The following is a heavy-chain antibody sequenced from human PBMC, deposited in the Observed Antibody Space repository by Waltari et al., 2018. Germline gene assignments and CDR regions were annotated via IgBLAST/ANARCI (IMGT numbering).Heavy chain of an antibody. D-gene: IGHD3-22*01. V-gene: IGHV4-59*11. CDR1: GGSISSHY. CDR2: IYYSGST. Sequence: QVQLQESGPGLVKPSETLSLTCTVSGGSISSHYWSWIRPPPGKGLEWIGYIYYSGSTNYNPSLKSRVTISVDTSKNQFSLKLSSVTAADTAVYYCARVSYYDSSGPDHMDVWGKGTTVTVSS. J-gene: IGHJ6*03. CDR3: ARVSYYDSSGPDHMDV.